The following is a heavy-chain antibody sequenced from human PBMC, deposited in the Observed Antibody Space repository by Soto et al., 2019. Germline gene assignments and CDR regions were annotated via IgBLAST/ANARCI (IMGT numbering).Heavy chain of an antibody. CDR1: GGSISSYY. CDR2: IYYSGST. J-gene: IGHJ5*02. D-gene: IGHD6-6*01. Sequence: SETLSLTCTVSGGSISSYYWSWIRQPPGKGLEWIGYIYYSGSTNYNPSLKSRVTISVDTSKNQFSLKLSSVTAADTAVYYCARDGFVPLDGLDPWGQRTLVTVSS. V-gene: IGHV4-59*01. CDR3: ARDGFVPLDGLDP.